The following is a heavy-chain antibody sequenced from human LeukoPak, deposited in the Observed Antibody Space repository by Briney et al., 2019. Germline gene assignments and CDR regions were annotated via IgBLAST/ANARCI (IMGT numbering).Heavy chain of an antibody. V-gene: IGHV3-30*02. CDR1: GFPFSTYG. Sequence: GGSLRLSCATSGFPFSTYGIHWVRQAPGKGLEWVAIIRHDGSNKYYADFVKGRFTISRDNSKNTLYLQMNSLRAEDTAVYYCTTEDSGGYYWKFDFWGQGTLVTVSS. J-gene: IGHJ4*02. CDR3: TTEDSGGYYWKFDF. CDR2: IRHDGSNK. D-gene: IGHD3-22*01.